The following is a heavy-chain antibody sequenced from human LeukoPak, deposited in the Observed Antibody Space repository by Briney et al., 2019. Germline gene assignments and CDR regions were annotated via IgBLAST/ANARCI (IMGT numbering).Heavy chain of an antibody. V-gene: IGHV4-4*02. J-gene: IGHJ5*01. CDR3: ATGAVLRYFEWFLWWLDS. CDR2: INHSGST. D-gene: IGHD3-9*01. Sequence: SETLSLTCAASGGSISSSNWWSWVRQPPGKGLEWIGEINHSGSTNYNPSLKSRVTISVDTSKKQFSLKLSSVTAADTAVYHCATGAVLRYFEWFLWWLDSWDQGTLVTVSS. CDR1: GGSISSSNW.